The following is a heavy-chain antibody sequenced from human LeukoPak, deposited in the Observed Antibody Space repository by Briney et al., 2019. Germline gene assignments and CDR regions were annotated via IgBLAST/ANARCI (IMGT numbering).Heavy chain of an antibody. V-gene: IGHV4-59*08. D-gene: IGHD6-13*01. CDR1: GGSFSGYY. CDR3: ARHQGTYSSSWYDY. CDR2: IYYSGST. J-gene: IGHJ4*02. Sequence: SETLSLTCAVYGGSFSGYYWSWIRQPPGKGLEWIGYIYYSGSTNYNPSLKGRVTISVDTSKNQFSLKLSSVTAADTAVYYCARHQGTYSSSWYDYWGQGTLVTVSS.